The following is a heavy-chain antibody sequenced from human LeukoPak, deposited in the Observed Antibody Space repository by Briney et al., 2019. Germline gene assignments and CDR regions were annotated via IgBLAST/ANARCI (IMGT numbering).Heavy chain of an antibody. V-gene: IGHV7-4-1*02. CDR1: GYTFTSYA. CDR3: ARVEQRWSYLSDLNWFDP. Sequence: ASVKVSCKASGYTFTSYAMNWVRQAPGQGLEWMGWINTNTGNPTYAQGFTGRFVFSLDTSVSTAYLQISSLKAEDTAVYYCARVEQRWSYLSDLNWFDPWGQGTLVTVSS. CDR2: INTNTGNP. J-gene: IGHJ5*02. D-gene: IGHD1-26*01.